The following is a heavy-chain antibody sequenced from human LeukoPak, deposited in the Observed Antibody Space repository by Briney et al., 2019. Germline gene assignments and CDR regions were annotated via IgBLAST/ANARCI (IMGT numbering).Heavy chain of an antibody. Sequence: GGSLRLSCAASGFTFSDFYMSWIRQAPGKGLEWVSYISNSGSIIYYADSVKGRFTISRDNSKNTLYLQMNSLRAEDTAVYYCARWYCNSNSCYYDYWGQGTLVTVSS. CDR2: ISNSGSII. V-gene: IGHV3-11*01. J-gene: IGHJ4*02. D-gene: IGHD2-2*01. CDR1: GFTFSDFY. CDR3: ARWYCNSNSCYYDY.